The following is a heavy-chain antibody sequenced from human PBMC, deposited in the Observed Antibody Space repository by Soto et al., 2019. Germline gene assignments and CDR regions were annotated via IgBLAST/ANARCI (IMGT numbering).Heavy chain of an antibody. J-gene: IGHJ5*02. V-gene: IGHV5-51*01. CDR3: ATSRGSSWFGS. CDR2: IFFGASKI. D-gene: IGHD6-13*01. CDR1: AYSCNTYW. Sequence: GESLKISCKGSAYSCNTYWIAWVRQTPGKGLGWVGSIFFGASKIRYSPSFEGQVTISAAKSTNTAYLHWSSVKAADSAIPYCATSRGSSWFGSWGQGTLVKVS.